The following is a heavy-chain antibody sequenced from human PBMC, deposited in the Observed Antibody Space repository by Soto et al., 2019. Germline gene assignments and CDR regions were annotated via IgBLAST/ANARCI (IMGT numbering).Heavy chain of an antibody. Sequence: CKGSGYSFTSYWIGWVRQMPGKGLEWMGIIYPGDSDTRYSPSFQGQVTISADKSISTAYLQWSSLKASDTAMYYCARLGGRDYDILTGYYTPHDAFDIWGQGTMVT. V-gene: IGHV5-51*01. CDR1: GYSFTSYW. CDR2: IYPGDSDT. CDR3: ARLGGRDYDILTGYYTPHDAFDI. D-gene: IGHD3-9*01. J-gene: IGHJ3*02.